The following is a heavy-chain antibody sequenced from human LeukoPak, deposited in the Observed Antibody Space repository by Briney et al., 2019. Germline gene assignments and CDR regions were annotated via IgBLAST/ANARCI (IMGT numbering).Heavy chain of an antibody. Sequence: GGSLRFSCAASGFTFITYWMHWVRQAPGKGLVWVSSINSDRSTTTYADSVKGRFTISRDNAKNMVYLQMNSLRAEDTAVYYCARAFGSGSQVINYFDFWGQGTLVTVSS. CDR1: GFTFITYW. J-gene: IGHJ4*02. CDR3: ARAFGSGSQVINYFDF. V-gene: IGHV3-74*01. D-gene: IGHD3-10*01. CDR2: INSDRSTT.